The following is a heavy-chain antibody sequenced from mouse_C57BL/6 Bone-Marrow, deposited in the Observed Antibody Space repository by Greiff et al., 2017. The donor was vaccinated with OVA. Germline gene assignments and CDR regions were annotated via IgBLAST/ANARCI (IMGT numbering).Heavy chain of an antibody. V-gene: IGHV5-9-1*02. J-gene: IGHJ4*01. D-gene: IGHD2-5*01. CDR2: ISSGGDYI. Sequence: EVQVVESGEGLVKPGGSLKLSCAASGFTFSSYAMSWVRQTPEKRLEWVAYISSGGDYIYYADTVKGRFTISRDNARNTLYLQMSSLKSEDTAMYYCTRIYSIYAMDYWGQGTSVTVSS. CDR1: GFTFSSYA. CDR3: TRIYSIYAMDY.